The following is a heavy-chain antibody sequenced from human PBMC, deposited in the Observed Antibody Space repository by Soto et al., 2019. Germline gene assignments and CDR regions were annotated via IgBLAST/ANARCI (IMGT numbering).Heavy chain of an antibody. Sequence: SETLSLTCTVSGGSISSYYWGWIRQPPGKGLEWIGYVYYSGSTNYNPSLKSRVTISVDTSKNQFSLKLSSVTAADTAVYYCARREAMAVYFDYWGQGTLVTVSS. CDR3: ARREAMAVYFDY. CDR2: VYYSGST. J-gene: IGHJ4*02. D-gene: IGHD6-19*01. CDR1: GGSISSYY. V-gene: IGHV4-59*08.